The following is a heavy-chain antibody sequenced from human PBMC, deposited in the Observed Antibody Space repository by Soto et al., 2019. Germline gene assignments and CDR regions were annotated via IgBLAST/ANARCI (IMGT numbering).Heavy chain of an antibody. J-gene: IGHJ6*04. CDR3: ARITPPGSSGWYLVDV. CDR2: IDWDDDK. Sequence: SGPTLVNPTRTLTLTCTFSGFSLSTSGMCVSWIRQPPGKALEWLARIDWDDDKYYSTSLKTRLTISKDTSKNQVVLTMTNMDPVDTATYYCARITPPGSSGWYLVDVWGKGTTVTVSS. V-gene: IGHV2-70*11. CDR1: GFSLSTSGMC. D-gene: IGHD6-13*01.